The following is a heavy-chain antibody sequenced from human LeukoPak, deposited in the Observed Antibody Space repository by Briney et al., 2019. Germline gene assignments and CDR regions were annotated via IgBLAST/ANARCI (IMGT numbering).Heavy chain of an antibody. D-gene: IGHD3-10*01. CDR3: ANPITLVRGVIIGDY. CDR1: GFTFSSYA. Sequence: GGSLRLSCAASGFTFSSYAMRWVRQAPGKGLEWVSVISASGRNTYYADSVKGRFNISRDNSKNTLYLQMHSLRAEDTAVYYCANPITLVRGVIIGDYWGQGTLVAVSS. V-gene: IGHV3-23*01. J-gene: IGHJ4*02. CDR2: ISASGRNT.